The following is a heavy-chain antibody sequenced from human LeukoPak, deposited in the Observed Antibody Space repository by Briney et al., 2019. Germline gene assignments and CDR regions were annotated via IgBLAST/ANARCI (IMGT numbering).Heavy chain of an antibody. D-gene: IGHD6-19*01. CDR1: GGSISSGGYY. V-gene: IGHV4-31*03. Sequence: PSETLSLTCTVSGGSISSGGYYWSWIRQHPGKGLEWIGYIYYSGSTYYNPSLKSRVTISVDTSKNQFSLKLSSVTAADTAVYYCARATIPGYSSGWHFDYWGQGTLVTVSS. CDR3: ARATIPGYSSGWHFDY. CDR2: IYYSGST. J-gene: IGHJ4*02.